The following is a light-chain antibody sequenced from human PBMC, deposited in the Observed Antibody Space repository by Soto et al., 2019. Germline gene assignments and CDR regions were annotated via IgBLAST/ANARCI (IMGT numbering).Light chain of an antibody. Sequence: ELVITQSPATLSVSPGARATLSCRAGQNIHTNLAWYQQKPGQAPRLLIYGASSRATGIPDRFSGSGSGTDFTLTISRLEPEDFAVYDGQQYGSSPLLTFGGGTKVDIK. CDR2: GAS. J-gene: IGKJ4*01. CDR1: QNIHTN. CDR3: QQYGSSPLLT. V-gene: IGKV3-20*01.